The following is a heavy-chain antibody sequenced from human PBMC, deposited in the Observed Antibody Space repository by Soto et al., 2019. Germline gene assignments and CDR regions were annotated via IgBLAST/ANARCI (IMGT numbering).Heavy chain of an antibody. D-gene: IGHD6-19*01. CDR1: GFTFSSYA. J-gene: IGHJ4*02. CDR2: ISYDGSNK. CDR3: ARDGEGGSGWLSFDY. V-gene: IGHV3-30-3*01. Sequence: QVQLVESGGGVVQPGRSLRLSCAASGFTFSSYAMHWVRQAPGKGLEWVAVISYDGSNKYYADSVRGRFTISRDNSKNTLFLQMNSLRAEDTAVYYCARDGEGGSGWLSFDYWGQGTLVTVSS.